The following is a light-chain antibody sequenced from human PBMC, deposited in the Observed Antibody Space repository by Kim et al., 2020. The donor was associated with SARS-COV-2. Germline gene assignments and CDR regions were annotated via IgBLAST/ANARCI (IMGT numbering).Light chain of an antibody. J-gene: IGKJ3*01. V-gene: IGKV3-20*01. CDR1: QSVSSNY. CDR3: QRYGSSLT. CDR2: GAS. Sequence: EIVLTQSPGTLSLSPGERATLSCRASQSVSSNYLAWYQQRPGQAPRPLIYGASSRATGIPDRFSGAGSGTNFTLTISRLEPEDFAVYYCQRYGSSLTFGPGTKVDIK.